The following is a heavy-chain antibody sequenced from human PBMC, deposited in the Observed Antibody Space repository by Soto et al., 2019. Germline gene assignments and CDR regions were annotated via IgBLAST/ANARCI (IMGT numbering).Heavy chain of an antibody. CDR1: GGTFSSYA. J-gene: IGHJ6*02. CDR3: ARDRGYCSSTSCPNEYYYYYGMDV. D-gene: IGHD2-2*01. Sequence: ASVKVSCKASGGTFSSYAISWVRQAPGQGLEWMGEIIPIFGTANYAQKFQGRVTITADESTSTAYMELSSLRSEDTAVYYCARDRGYCSSTSCPNEYYYYYGMDVWGQGTTVTVSS. CDR2: IIPIFGTA. V-gene: IGHV1-69*13.